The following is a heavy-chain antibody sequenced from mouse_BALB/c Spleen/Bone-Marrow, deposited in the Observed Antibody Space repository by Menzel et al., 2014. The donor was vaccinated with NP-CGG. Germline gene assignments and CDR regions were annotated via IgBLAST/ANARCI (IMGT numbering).Heavy chain of an antibody. CDR2: TDPENGNT. CDR3: ARSGYGNYGY. CDR1: GFNIKDYY. D-gene: IGHD2-1*01. V-gene: IGHV14-1*02. J-gene: IGHJ2*01. Sequence: EVQLQQSGAELVRPGALVKLSCKASGFNIKDYYMHWVKRRPEQGLEWIGWTDPENGNTIYDPKFQGKASIAADTSSNTAYLQLSSLTSEDTAVYYCARSGYGNYGYWGQGTTLTVSS.